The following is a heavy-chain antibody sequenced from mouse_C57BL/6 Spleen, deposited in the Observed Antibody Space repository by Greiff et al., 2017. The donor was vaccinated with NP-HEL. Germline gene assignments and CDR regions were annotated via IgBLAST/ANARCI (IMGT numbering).Heavy chain of an antibody. CDR1: GYTFTEST. Sequence: QVQLQQSGAELVKPGASVKLSCKASGYTFTESTIPWVKQRSGQGLEWIGWFYPVSGSLKYNEKFMDKATLTADTSSITVYMELSRLTSEDSAVYFCARHNNWDAHWYFDVWGTGTTVTVSS. CDR2: FYPVSGSL. J-gene: IGHJ1*03. D-gene: IGHD4-1*02. CDR3: ARHNNWDAHWYFDV. V-gene: IGHV1-62-2*01.